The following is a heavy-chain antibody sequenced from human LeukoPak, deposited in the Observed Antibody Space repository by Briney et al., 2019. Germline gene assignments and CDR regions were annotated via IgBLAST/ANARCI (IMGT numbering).Heavy chain of an antibody. V-gene: IGHV3-48*03. D-gene: IGHD3-10*01. CDR1: GFTFSSYE. J-gene: IGHJ3*02. Sequence: GGSLRLSCAASGFTFSSYEMNWVRQAPGKGLEWVSYITSSSSSRYYADSVKGRFTISRDNAKNSLYPQMNSLRAEDTAVYYCAREGSHDAFDIWGQGTMVTVSS. CDR2: ITSSSSSR. CDR3: AREGSHDAFDI.